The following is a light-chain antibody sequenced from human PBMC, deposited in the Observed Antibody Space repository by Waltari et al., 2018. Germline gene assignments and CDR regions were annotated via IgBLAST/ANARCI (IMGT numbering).Light chain of an antibody. CDR1: QSISSY. V-gene: IGKV1-39*01. J-gene: IGKJ5*01. CDR3: QQSYSTPIT. CDR2: SAS. Sequence: DIQMTQSPSSLSASVGDRVTITCLASQSISSYLNWYQQKPGQAPKLLIYSASSLQSGVPSRFSGSGSGTEFTLTISSLQPEDFATYYCQQSYSTPITFGQGTRLEIK.